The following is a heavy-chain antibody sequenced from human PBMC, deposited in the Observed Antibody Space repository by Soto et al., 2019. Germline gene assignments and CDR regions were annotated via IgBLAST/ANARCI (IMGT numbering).Heavy chain of an antibody. CDR3: VRDLNVPQFSA. D-gene: IGHD3-3*02. CDR1: GFTFSNYG. V-gene: IGHV3-30*03. Sequence: QVQLVESGGGVVQPGRSLRLSCAASGFTFSNYGMHWVRQAPGRGLEWVTTISHDGSEKFYADSMKGRFTISRDDSKNTLYVQMNSLRIEDTAVYYCVRDLNVPQFSAWGQGTLVTVSS. J-gene: IGHJ5*02. CDR2: ISHDGSEK.